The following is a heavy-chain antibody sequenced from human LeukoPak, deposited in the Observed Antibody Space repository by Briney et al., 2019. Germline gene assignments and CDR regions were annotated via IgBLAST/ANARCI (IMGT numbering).Heavy chain of an antibody. D-gene: IGHD1-26*01. CDR2: IYRGGST. Sequence: GGSLRLCCAASGFTVSSNYMSWVRQAPGKGPEWVSVIYRGGSTYYADSVKGRFTISRDNSKNTLYLQMNNLRAEDTAVYYCAMATWVGGLDYWGQGTLVTVSS. J-gene: IGHJ4*02. CDR3: AMATWVGGLDY. V-gene: IGHV3-66*01. CDR1: GFTVSSNY.